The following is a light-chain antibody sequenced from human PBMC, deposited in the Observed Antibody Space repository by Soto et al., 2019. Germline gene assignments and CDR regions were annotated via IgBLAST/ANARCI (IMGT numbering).Light chain of an antibody. CDR2: GAS. V-gene: IGKV3-20*01. J-gene: IGKJ1*01. CDR1: QSVSSSY. Sequence: VMTQSPATLSVSPGERGTLSCRHSQSVSSSYLAWYQQKPGQAPRLLIYGASSRATGIPDRFSGSGSGTDLTITISRLEPEDFEVYYCQQYGSSPWTFGQGTKVDIK. CDR3: QQYGSSPWT.